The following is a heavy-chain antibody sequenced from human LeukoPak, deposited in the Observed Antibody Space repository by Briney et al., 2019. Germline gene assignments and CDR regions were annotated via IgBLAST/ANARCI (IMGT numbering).Heavy chain of an antibody. V-gene: IGHV3-53*01. CDR3: ARAIVVVPAAMRIGWFDP. CDR2: IYSGGST. CDR1: GFTVSSNY. D-gene: IGHD2-2*01. Sequence: PGGSLRLSCAASGFTVSSNYMSWVRQAPGKGLEWVSVIYSGGSTYYADSVKSLFTISRDNSKNTLYLQMNSLRAEDTAVYYCARAIVVVPAAMRIGWFDPWGQGTLVTVSS. J-gene: IGHJ5*02.